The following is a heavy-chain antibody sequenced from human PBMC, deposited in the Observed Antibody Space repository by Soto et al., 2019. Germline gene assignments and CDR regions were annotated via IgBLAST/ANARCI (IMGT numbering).Heavy chain of an antibody. Sequence: ASVKVSCKASGYTFTSYAIHWVRQAPGQRLEWMGWINAGNGNTKYSQKFQGRVTITRDTSASPAYMELSSLRSEDTAVYNCARDLASIQRWFDYYYFYGMDVWGQETTVTVSS. CDR3: ARDLASIQRWFDYYYFYGMDV. V-gene: IGHV1-3*01. J-gene: IGHJ6*02. CDR2: INAGNGNT. D-gene: IGHD5-18*01. CDR1: GYTFTSYA.